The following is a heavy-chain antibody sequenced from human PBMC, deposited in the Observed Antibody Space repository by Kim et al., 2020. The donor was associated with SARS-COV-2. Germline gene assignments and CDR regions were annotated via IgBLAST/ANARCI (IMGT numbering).Heavy chain of an antibody. J-gene: IGHJ6*02. Sequence: ASVKVSCKVAGYTLTKLSMHWVRQAPGEGLEWMGGFDPEDSETIYAHKFQGRVTMTEDTSADTAYMELSSLRFEDAAVYYCATDLMHNGGYYYGVDVWGQ. CDR3: ATDLMHNGGYYYGVDV. CDR1: GYTLTKLS. CDR2: FDPEDSET. D-gene: IGHD2-8*01. V-gene: IGHV1-24*01.